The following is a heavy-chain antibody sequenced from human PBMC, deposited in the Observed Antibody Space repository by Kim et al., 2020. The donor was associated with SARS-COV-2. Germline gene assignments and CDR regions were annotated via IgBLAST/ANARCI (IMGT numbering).Heavy chain of an antibody. CDR2: ISPNSGNT. CDR3: ARDGVSGSGSHFETYYGDY. J-gene: IGHJ4*02. CDR1: GYTFNTYG. V-gene: IGHV1-18*01. Sequence: ASVKVSCKASGYTFNTYGVNWVRQAPGQGLEWMGWISPNSGNTKDAQKFQGRLTMTTDTSTSTAYMELRRLTSDDTAVYYCARDGVSGSGSHFETYYGDYWGQGVLVTVSS. D-gene: IGHD3-10*01.